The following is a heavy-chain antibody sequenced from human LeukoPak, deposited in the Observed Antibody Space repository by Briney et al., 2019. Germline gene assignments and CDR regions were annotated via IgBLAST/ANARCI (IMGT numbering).Heavy chain of an antibody. CDR2: INAGNGNT. Sequence: ASVKVSCKASGYTFTSYAMHWVRQAPGQRLEWMGWINAGNGNTKYSQKFQGRVTITRDTSASTAYMELSSLRSEDTAVYYCALVGGIAAAGDFDYWGQGTLVTVSS. D-gene: IGHD6-13*01. J-gene: IGHJ4*02. CDR1: GYTFTSYA. V-gene: IGHV1-3*01. CDR3: ALVGGIAAAGDFDY.